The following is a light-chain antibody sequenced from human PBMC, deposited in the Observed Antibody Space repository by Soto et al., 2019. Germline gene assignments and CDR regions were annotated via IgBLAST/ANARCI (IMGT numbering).Light chain of an antibody. CDR1: SSDVGSYNL. CDR3: CSYAGSSTYV. J-gene: IGLJ1*01. CDR2: EGS. Sequence: QSVLTQPASVSGSPGQSITISCTGTSSDVGSYNLVSWYQQHPGKAPKLMIYEGSKRPSGVSNRFSGSKSGNTASLTISGLQAEDEADYYCCSYAGSSTYVFXTGTKVTVL. V-gene: IGLV2-23*01.